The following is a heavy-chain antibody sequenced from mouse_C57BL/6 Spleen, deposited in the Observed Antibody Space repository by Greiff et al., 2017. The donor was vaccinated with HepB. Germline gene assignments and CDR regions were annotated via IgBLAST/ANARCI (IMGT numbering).Heavy chain of an antibody. CDR2: IRSKSNNYAT. CDR1: GFSFNTYA. Sequence: EVQLVESGGGLVQPKGSLKLSCAASGFSFNTYAMNWVRQAPGKGLEWVARIRSKSNNYATYYAESVKDRFTIARDDSESMLYLRMNNLKTEDTAMYDCVRGLYSFDYWGQGTTLTVSS. J-gene: IGHJ2*01. CDR3: VRGLYSFDY. V-gene: IGHV10-1*01.